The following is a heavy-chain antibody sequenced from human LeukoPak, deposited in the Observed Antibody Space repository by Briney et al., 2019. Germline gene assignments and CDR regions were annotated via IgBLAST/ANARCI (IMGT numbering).Heavy chain of an antibody. CDR2: INPLFGTA. D-gene: IGHD4-17*01. CDR3: ARELTTVTTSHFDY. J-gene: IGHJ4*02. V-gene: IGHV1-69*06. CDR1: GGTFTSYA. Sequence: ASVKVSCKASGGTFTSYAISWVRQAPAQGLEWMGGINPLFGTANYSQNFQGRITITADTSTSTAYMELSSLRSEDTAVYYCARELTTVTTSHFDYWGQGNLVTVSS.